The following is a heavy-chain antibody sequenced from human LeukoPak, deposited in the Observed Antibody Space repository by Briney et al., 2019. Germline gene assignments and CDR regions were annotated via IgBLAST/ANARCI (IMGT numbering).Heavy chain of an antibody. V-gene: IGHV3-30*18. CDR2: IAYDGSDK. CDR3: AKDEGSSCGGDCPLDY. D-gene: IGHD2-21*02. J-gene: IGHJ4*02. Sequence: PGGSLRLSCAASGFTFSNYGMHWVRQAPGKGLEWVAVIAYDGSDKHYADSVKGRFTISRDNSKKTLYLQVNSLRAEDTAVYYCAKDEGSSCGGDCPLDYWGQGTLVTVSS. CDR1: GFTFSNYG.